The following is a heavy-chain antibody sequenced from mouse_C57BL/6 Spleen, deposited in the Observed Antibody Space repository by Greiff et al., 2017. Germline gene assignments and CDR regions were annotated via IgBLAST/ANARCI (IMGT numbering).Heavy chain of an antibody. J-gene: IGHJ2*01. Sequence: EVKVEESGGGLVKPGGSLKLSCAASGFTFSSYAMSWVRQTPEKRLEWVATISDGGSYTYYPDNVKGRFTISRDNAKNNLYLQMSHLKSEDTAMYYCARDYDYGGGFDYWGQGTTLTVSS. CDR2: ISDGGSYT. V-gene: IGHV5-4*01. CDR1: GFTFSSYA. CDR3: ARDYDYGGGFDY. D-gene: IGHD2-4*01.